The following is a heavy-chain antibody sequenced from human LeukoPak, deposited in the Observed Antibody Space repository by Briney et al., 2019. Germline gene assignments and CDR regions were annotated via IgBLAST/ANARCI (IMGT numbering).Heavy chain of an antibody. CDR3: ARLTGGDSGY. J-gene: IGHJ4*02. CDR1: GGTFSSYA. CDR2: IIPILGIA. Sequence: SVKVSCKASGGTFSSYAISWVRQAPGQGLEWMGRIIPILGIANYAQKFQGRATMTRNTSISTAYMELSSLRSEDTAVYYCARLTGGDSGYWGQGTLVTVSS. D-gene: IGHD1-14*01. V-gene: IGHV1-69*04.